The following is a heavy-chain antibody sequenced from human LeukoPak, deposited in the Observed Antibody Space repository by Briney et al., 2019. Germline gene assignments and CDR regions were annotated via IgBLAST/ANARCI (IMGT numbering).Heavy chain of an antibody. J-gene: IGHJ4*02. CDR1: GFTFTSSS. D-gene: IGHD3-22*01. V-gene: IGHV1-58*02. CDR2: IAVGSGNT. CDR3: AAVFGSGYYYYFDY. Sequence: SVKVSCKASGFTFTSSSMQWVRQARGQRLEWIGWIAVGSGNTNYAQKFQGRVTITRDTSTSTAYMELSSLRSEDTALYYCAAVFGSGYYYYFDYWGQETLVTVSS.